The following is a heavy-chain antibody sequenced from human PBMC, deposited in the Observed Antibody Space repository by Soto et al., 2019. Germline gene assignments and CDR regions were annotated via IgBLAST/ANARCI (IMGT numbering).Heavy chain of an antibody. J-gene: IGHJ6*03. CDR3: ARQVIRITMVRGIYYMDV. D-gene: IGHD3-10*01. CDR2: INHSGST. Sequence: PSETLSLTCAVYGGSFSGYYWSWIRQPPGKGLEWIGEINHSGSTNYNPSLKSRVTISVDTSKNQFSLKLSSVTAADTAVYYCARQVIRITMVRGIYYMDVWGKGTTVTSP. V-gene: IGHV4-34*01. CDR1: GGSFSGYY.